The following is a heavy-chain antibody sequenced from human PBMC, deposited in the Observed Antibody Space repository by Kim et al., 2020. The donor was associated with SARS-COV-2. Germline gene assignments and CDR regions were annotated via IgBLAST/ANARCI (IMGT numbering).Heavy chain of an antibody. CDR3: ARVRSYSSGAFDI. J-gene: IGHJ3*02. D-gene: IGHD1-26*01. V-gene: IGHV3-66*01. CDR2: IYSGGST. Sequence: GGSLRLSCAASGFTVSSNYMSWVRQAPGKGLEWVSDIYSGGSTYYADSVKGRFTISRDNSKNTLYLQMNSLRAEDTAVDYCARVRSYSSGAFDIWCQGT. CDR1: GFTVSSNY.